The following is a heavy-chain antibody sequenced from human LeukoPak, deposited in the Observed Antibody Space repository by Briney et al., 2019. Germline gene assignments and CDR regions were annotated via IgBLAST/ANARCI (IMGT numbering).Heavy chain of an antibody. V-gene: IGHV4-39*01. J-gene: IGHJ5*02. Sequence: SETLSLTCTASGGSISSSSYYWGWIRQPPGKGLEWIGNIYYTGSTYYKPSLKSRVTISIDTSKNQFSLKLSSVTAADTAVYYCARGRRRNCSGGSCPRSNWFDPWGQGTLVTVSS. CDR2: IYYTGST. CDR3: ARGRRRNCSGGSCPRSNWFDP. CDR1: GGSISSSSYY. D-gene: IGHD2-15*01.